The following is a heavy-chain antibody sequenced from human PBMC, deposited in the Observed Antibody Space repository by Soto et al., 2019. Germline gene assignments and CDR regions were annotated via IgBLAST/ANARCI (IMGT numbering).Heavy chain of an antibody. D-gene: IGHD2-2*01. CDR3: ARVNQASRRGQFGY. V-gene: IGHV4-34*01. CDR1: GGSFSGYY. CDR2: INHSGST. J-gene: IGHJ4*02. Sequence: QVQLQQWGAGLLKPSETLSLTCAVYGGSFSGYYWSWIRQPPGKGLEWIGEINHSGSTNYNPSLKRRVTLSVDTSKNQFSLKLSSVTAADTAVYYCARVNQASRRGQFGYWGQGTLVTVSS.